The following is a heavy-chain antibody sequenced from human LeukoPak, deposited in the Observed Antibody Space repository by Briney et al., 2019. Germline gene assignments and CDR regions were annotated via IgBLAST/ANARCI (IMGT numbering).Heavy chain of an antibody. CDR3: AKSGGGYSSGWFY. CDR2: VSYDGSKK. D-gene: IGHD6-19*01. Sequence: GGSLRLSCAASGFTFSSYGMHWVRQAPGKGLEWLAFVSYDGSKKYYSDSVKGRFTISRDNSKNTLFLQMNSLRAEDTAVYYCAKSGGGYSSGWFYWGQGTLVTVSS. J-gene: IGHJ4*02. CDR1: GFTFSSYG. V-gene: IGHV3-30*18.